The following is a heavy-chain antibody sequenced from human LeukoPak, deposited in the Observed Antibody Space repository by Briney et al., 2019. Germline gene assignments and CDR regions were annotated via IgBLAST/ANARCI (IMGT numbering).Heavy chain of an antibody. CDR3: ARLRNYYGSGSYSYYYYYYMDV. V-gene: IGHV4-38-2*02. CDR2: IYHSGST. CDR1: GYSISSGYY. J-gene: IGHJ6*03. Sequence: SETLSLTCTVSGYSISSGYYWGWIRQPPGKGLEWIGRIYHSGSTYYNPSLKSRVTISVDTSKNQFSLKLSSVTAADTAVYYCARLRNYYGSGSYSYYYYYYMDVWGKGTTVTISS. D-gene: IGHD3-10*01.